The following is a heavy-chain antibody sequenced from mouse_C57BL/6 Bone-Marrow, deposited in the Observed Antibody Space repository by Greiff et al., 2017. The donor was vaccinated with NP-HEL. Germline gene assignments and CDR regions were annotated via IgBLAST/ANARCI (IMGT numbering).Heavy chain of an antibody. CDR3: ASYYYNGSSYFDY. J-gene: IGHJ2*01. Sequence: EVHLVESGGDLVKPGGSLKLSCAASGFTFSSYGMSWVRQTPDKRLEWVATISSGGSYSYYPDSVKGRFTISRDNTKNTLYMQMGSLKSEDTAKYYGASYYYNGSSYFDYGGRGTAITVTS. CDR2: ISSGGSYS. CDR1: GFTFSSYG. D-gene: IGHD1-1*01. V-gene: IGHV5-6*01.